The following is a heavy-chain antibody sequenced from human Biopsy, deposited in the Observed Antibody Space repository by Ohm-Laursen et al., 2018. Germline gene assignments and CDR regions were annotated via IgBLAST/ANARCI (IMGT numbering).Heavy chain of an antibody. V-gene: IGHV1-46*01. Sequence: ASVKVSCKASGYSFTSYYMHWVRQAPGQGLEWMGMINPSGSTTSYPQIFQGRVTITRDTSMSTAYMEMSRLRCDDTAVYYCALQSVAQMKNFDYWGQGTLVTVSS. CDR1: GYSFTSYY. CDR2: INPSGSTT. D-gene: IGHD6-19*01. CDR3: ALQSVAQMKNFDY. J-gene: IGHJ4*02.